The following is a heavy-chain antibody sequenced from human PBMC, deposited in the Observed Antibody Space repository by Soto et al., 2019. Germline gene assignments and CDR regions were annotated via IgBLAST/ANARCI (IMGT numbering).Heavy chain of an antibody. D-gene: IGHD3-3*01. V-gene: IGHV1-18*01. Sequence: QVQLVQSGAEVKKPGASVKVSCKASGYTFTSYGISWVRQAPGQGLEWMGWISAYNGNTNYAQKLQGRVTKTTDTSTSTAYMELRSLRSDDTAVYYCARGYDFWSGYRSTNYYYYYMDVWGKGTTVTVSS. CDR3: ARGYDFWSGYRSTNYYYYYMDV. CDR2: ISAYNGNT. CDR1: GYTFTSYG. J-gene: IGHJ6*03.